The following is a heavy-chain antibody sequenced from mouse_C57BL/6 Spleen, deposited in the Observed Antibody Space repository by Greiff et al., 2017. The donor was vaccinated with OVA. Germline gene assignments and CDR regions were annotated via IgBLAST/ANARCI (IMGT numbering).Heavy chain of an antibody. V-gene: IGHV2-2*01. CDR1: GFSLTSYG. D-gene: IGHD1-1*01. Sequence: VKLVESGPGLVQPSQSLSITCTVSGFSLTSYGVHWVRQSPGKGLEWLGVIWSGGSTDYNAAFISRLSISKDNSKSQVFFKMNSLQADDTAIYYCATPYGNYAMDYWGQGTSVTVSS. CDR3: ATPYGNYAMDY. CDR2: IWSGGST. J-gene: IGHJ4*01.